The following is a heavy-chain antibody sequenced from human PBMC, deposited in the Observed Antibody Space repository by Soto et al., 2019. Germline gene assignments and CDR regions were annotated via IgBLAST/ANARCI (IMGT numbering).Heavy chain of an antibody. CDR1: GGSISSYY. D-gene: IGHD3-22*01. V-gene: IGHV4-59*12. CDR2: VHHSWGS. Sequence: SETLSLTCTVSGGSISSYYWSWIRQPPGKGMEWIGYVHHSWGSTYNPSLKSRVTISVDRSKNQFSLKLSSVTAADTAVYYCAGSGYYHNSGMDVWGQGTTVTVSS. CDR3: AGSGYYHNSGMDV. J-gene: IGHJ6*02.